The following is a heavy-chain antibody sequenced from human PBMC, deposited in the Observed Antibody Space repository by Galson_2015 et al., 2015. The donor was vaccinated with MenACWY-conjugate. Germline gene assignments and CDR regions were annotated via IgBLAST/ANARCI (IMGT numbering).Heavy chain of an antibody. V-gene: IGHV3-23*01. CDR2: INYSGCIT. J-gene: IGHJ6*02. CDR1: GFTFNAYD. Sequence: SLRLSCAASGFTFNAYDMNWVRQARGRGLEWVSVINYSGCITYYEDSVKGRFTISRDNSKNTVYMQMNSLRDGGTAVYYCAKGPNCSWYPPRDHGMDVWGQGTTVTVSS. CDR3: AKGPNCSWYPPRDHGMDV. D-gene: IGHD6-13*01.